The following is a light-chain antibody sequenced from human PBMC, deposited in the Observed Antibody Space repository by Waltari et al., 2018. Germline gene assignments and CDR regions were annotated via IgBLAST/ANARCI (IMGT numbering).Light chain of an antibody. CDR2: KVS. J-gene: IGKJ1*01. CDR3: MQGTHWPWT. CDR1: QSLVHSDGKTY. V-gene: IGKV2-30*02. Sequence: DVVMTQSPLSLPVTLGQPASISCRSSQSLVHSDGKTYLNWFHQRPGQSPRRLIYKVSNRDSGVPDRFSGSGSGTEFTLNINRVEAEDVGVYYCMQGTHWPWTFGQGTKVESK.